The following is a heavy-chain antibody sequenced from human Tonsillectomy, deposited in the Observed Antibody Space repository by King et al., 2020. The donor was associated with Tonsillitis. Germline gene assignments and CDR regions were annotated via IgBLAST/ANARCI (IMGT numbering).Heavy chain of an antibody. D-gene: IGHD5-18*01. V-gene: IGHV3-73*02. J-gene: IGHJ4*02. Sequence: VQLGESGGGLVQPGGSLKLSCAASGFTFSGSAMHWGRQASGKGLEWVGRIRSKANSYATAYAASVKGRFTISRDDSKNTAYLQMNSLKTEDTAVYYCTRHVGYSYGYWGQGTLVTVSS. CDR2: IRSKANSYAT. CDR1: GFTFSGSA. CDR3: TRHVGYSYGY.